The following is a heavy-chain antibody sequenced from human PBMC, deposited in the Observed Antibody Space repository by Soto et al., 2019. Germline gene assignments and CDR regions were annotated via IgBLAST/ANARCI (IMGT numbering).Heavy chain of an antibody. D-gene: IGHD7-27*01. Sequence: EGSLRLSCTASGFTFSIYGVTWVRQAPGKGLEWVSSISDSGVTTYYSDSVKGRFTVSRDNSKSTLYLQMNSLRAEDTAVYYCAKGSNANSGRYFDYWGQGTLVTVSS. CDR3: AKGSNANSGRYFDY. CDR1: GFTFSIYG. J-gene: IGHJ4*02. CDR2: ISDSGVTT. V-gene: IGHV3-23*01.